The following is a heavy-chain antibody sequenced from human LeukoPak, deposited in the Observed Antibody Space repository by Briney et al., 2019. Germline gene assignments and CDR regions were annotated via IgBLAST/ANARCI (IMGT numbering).Heavy chain of an antibody. J-gene: IGHJ6*02. CDR2: IKQDGSEK. D-gene: IGHD5-18*01. V-gene: IGHV3-7*04. CDR3: ARDVSYDSYYHGMDV. Sequence: PGGSLRLSCAASGFTFSSYWMSWVRQAPGKGLEWVANIKQDGSEKYYVDSVKGRFTISRDNAKNSLYLQMNSLRAEDTAVYYCARDVSYDSYYHGMDVWGQGTTVTVFS. CDR1: GFTFSSYW.